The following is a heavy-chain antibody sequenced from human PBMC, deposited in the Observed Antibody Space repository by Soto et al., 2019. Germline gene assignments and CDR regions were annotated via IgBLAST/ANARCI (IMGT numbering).Heavy chain of an antibody. Sequence: EASVKVSCKVSGYTLTELSMHWVRQAPGKGLEWMGGFDPEDGETIYAQKFQGRVTMTEDTSTDTAYMELSSLRSEDTAVYYCATDLFPDYYDSSGPRDYWGQGTLVTVSS. CDR3: ATDLFPDYYDSSGPRDY. J-gene: IGHJ4*02. CDR1: GYTLTELS. CDR2: FDPEDGET. V-gene: IGHV1-24*01. D-gene: IGHD3-22*01.